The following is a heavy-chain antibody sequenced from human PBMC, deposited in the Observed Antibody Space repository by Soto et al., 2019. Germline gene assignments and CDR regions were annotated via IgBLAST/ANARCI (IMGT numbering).Heavy chain of an antibody. J-gene: IGHJ6*02. Sequence: PGGSLRLSCVISGITSRNFDMNWVRQAPGKGLEWVSYITGSGGGTYYADSVKGRVTVSRDNSKNTLYLQMHSLRAEDTAIFFCAKWDTHGIIPPTVGGNYYYYDMDVWGQRTRVTVS. V-gene: IGHV3-23*01. D-gene: IGHD5-18*01. CDR2: ITGSGGGT. CDR3: AKWDTHGIIPPTVGGNYYYYDMDV. CDR1: GITSRNFD.